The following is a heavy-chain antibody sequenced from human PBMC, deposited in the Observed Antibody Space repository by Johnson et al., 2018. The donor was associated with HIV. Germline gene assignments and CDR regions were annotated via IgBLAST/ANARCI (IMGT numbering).Heavy chain of an antibody. CDR3: AKGHSSGYPKDAFDL. CDR1: GFTFSSYA. V-gene: IGHV3-30*04. D-gene: IGHD5-12*01. J-gene: IGHJ3*01. CDR2: ISYDGSNK. Sequence: QMQLVESGGGVVQPGRSLRLSCAASGFTFSSYAMHWVRQAPGKGLEWVAVISYDGSNKYYADSVKGRFTISRDNSKNTLYLQMNSLRAEDTAVYYCAKGHSSGYPKDAFDLWGRGTIVTVSS.